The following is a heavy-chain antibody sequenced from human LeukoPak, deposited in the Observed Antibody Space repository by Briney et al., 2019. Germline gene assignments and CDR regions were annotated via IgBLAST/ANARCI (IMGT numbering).Heavy chain of an antibody. CDR1: GFSFGSYG. J-gene: IGHJ4*01. Sequence: GGSLRLSCAASGFSFGSYGMHWVRQAPGKGLEWVAVISHEGSSQYYGDSAKGRFTISRDNSKNMVYLQMNSLRTEDTAVYYCARTREQWQVLDYWGHGTLVTVSS. CDR3: ARTREQWQVLDY. D-gene: IGHD6-19*01. CDR2: ISHEGSSQ. V-gene: IGHV3-30*03.